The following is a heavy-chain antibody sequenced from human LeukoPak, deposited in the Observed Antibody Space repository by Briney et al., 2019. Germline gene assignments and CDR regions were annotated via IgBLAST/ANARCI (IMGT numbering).Heavy chain of an antibody. CDR3: AKDRCSSTSCPNWFDP. Sequence: PGGSLRLSCAASGFTFSNYGMHWVRQAPGKGLEWVAFIHFDGSEIYYADSVKGRFAISRDNSKNTLYLQMNRVTSGDTAVYHCAKDRCSSTSCPNWFDPWGQGTLATVSP. CDR2: IHFDGSEI. D-gene: IGHD2-2*01. CDR1: GFTFSNYG. J-gene: IGHJ5*02. V-gene: IGHV3-30*02.